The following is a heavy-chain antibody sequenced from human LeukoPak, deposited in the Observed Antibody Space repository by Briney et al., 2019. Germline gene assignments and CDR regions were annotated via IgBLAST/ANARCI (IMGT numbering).Heavy chain of an antibody. D-gene: IGHD3-3*01. Sequence: SETLSLTCAVYGGSFSGYYWSWIRQPPGKGLEWIGEINHSGSTNYNPSLKSRVTISVDTSKNQFSLKLSSVTAADTAVYYCARRGFAGSYDFWSGYYPRVSGCYYMDVWGKGTTVTVSS. J-gene: IGHJ6*03. V-gene: IGHV4-34*01. CDR1: GGSFSGYY. CDR3: ARRGFAGSYDFWSGYYPRVSGCYYMDV. CDR2: INHSGST.